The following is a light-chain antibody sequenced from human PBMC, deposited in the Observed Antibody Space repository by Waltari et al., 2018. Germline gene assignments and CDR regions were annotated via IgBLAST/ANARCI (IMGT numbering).Light chain of an antibody. CDR3: QLLNSSQWT. CDR1: QGISNF. CDR2: AAS. Sequence: IQLTQSPSSLSASVGDRVTITCRASQGISNFLAWYQQKPGKAPNLLIYAASTLQSGVPSRFSGSGSGTDFSLTISSLQPEDFATYYCQLLNSSQWTFGQGTKVEIK. J-gene: IGKJ1*01. V-gene: IGKV1-9*01.